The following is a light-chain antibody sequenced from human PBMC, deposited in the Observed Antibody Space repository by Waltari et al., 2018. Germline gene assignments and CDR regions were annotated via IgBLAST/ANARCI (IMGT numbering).Light chain of an antibody. Sequence: EIVLTQSPGTLSLSVGARATLSCRASHSVGSRYLTWYQQKPGQPPRLLIYMVSSRATGVPNRFRGSGSGTDFSLTIDRLEPEDSAVYYCQQSDNSPPWTFGPGTKVEI. CDR3: QQSDNSPPWT. CDR1: HSVGSRY. CDR2: MVS. V-gene: IGKV3-20*01. J-gene: IGKJ1*01.